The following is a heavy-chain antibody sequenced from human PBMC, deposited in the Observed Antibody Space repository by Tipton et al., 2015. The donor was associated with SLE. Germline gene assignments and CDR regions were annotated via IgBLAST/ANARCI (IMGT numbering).Heavy chain of an antibody. D-gene: IGHD2-8*01. V-gene: IGHV1-18*01. J-gene: IGHJ5*02. Sequence: QVQLVQSGVEVKKPGASVKVSCKASGYTFSSYGLSWVRQAPGQGLEWMGWISPYNGNTNYAEKFQGRVTMTTDSSTTTAYMEVRSLRSDDTAVYYCARDEWTGWFDPWGQGTLVTVSS. CDR3: ARDEWTGWFDP. CDR2: ISPYNGNT. CDR1: GYTFSSYG.